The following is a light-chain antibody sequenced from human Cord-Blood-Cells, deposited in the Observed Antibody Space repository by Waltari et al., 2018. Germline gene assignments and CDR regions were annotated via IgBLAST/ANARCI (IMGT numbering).Light chain of an antibody. CDR2: EVS. CDR1: SSDVGGYNY. CDR3: SSYAGSNKYVV. V-gene: IGLV2-8*01. J-gene: IGLJ2*01. Sequence: QSALTQPPSASGSPGQSVTLSCTGTSSDVGGYNYVSWYQQHPGKAPKLIIYEVSKRPSGVPGLFSGSKSGNTASLTVAGLQAENEADYYCSSYAGSNKYVVFGGGTKLTVL.